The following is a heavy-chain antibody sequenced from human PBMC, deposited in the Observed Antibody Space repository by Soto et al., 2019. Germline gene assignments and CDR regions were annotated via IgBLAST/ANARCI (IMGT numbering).Heavy chain of an antibody. CDR3: ARASCSSTACYIPDYFDY. CDR2: ITRYSDYV. CDR1: GFTFSDFS. J-gene: IGHJ4*02. V-gene: IGHV3-21*01. D-gene: IGHD2-2*02. Sequence: SGGSLRLSCTASGFTFSDFSLVWVRHGPQKGLEWVASITRYSDYVYYAESVEGRFTISRDNAKNTLFLHMDDLRAEDTAMYFCARASCSSTACYIPDYFDYWGQGT.